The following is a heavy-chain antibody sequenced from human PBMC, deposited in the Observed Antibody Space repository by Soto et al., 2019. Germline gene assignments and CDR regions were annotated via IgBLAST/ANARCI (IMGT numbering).Heavy chain of an antibody. CDR3: ARGLYGDYSRLNWFGP. D-gene: IGHD4-17*01. Sequence: EVQLVESGGGLVKPGGSLRLSCAASGFTFSSYSMNWVRQAPGKGLEWVSSISSSSSYIYYADSVKGRFTISSDNTKNSLYLQINSLRAEDTAVYYCARGLYGDYSRLNWFGPCGQGTLVTVAS. V-gene: IGHV3-21*01. J-gene: IGHJ5*02. CDR1: GFTFSSYS. CDR2: ISSSSSYI.